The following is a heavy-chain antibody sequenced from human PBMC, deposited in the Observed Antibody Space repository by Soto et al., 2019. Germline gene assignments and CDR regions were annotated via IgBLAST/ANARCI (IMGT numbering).Heavy chain of an antibody. Sequence: QVQLVQSGAEVKKPGSSVKVSCKASGGTFSNDVVNWVRQAPGQGLEWMGRIIPISVAANYAQKFQGRVTITADKSTSTSYMELSSLRSEDTAVYYCARDMTRTVVPDFDFWGQGTLVTVSS. CDR2: IIPISVAA. CDR1: GGTFSNDV. J-gene: IGHJ4*02. V-gene: IGHV1-69*06. D-gene: IGHD1-7*01. CDR3: ARDMTRTVVPDFDF.